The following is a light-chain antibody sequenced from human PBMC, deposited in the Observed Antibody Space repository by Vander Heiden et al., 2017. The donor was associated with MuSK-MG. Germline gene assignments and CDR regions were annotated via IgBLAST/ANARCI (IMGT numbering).Light chain of an antibody. CDR2: VAS. CDR3: QQRYSIPPT. J-gene: IGKJ4*01. CDR1: QSINSY. V-gene: IGKV1-39*01. Sequence: DIQVTQSPSSLSASVGDRVTISCRASQSINSYLNWYQQKPGKAPKVLIYVASSLQSGVPSRFSGSGSGTDFTLTISSLQPEDFATYYCQQRYSIPPTFGGGTKVEIK.